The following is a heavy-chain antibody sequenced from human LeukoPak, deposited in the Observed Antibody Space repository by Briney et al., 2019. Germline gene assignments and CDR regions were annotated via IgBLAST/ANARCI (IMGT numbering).Heavy chain of an antibody. CDR2: IYYSGST. D-gene: IGHD1-1*01. Sequence: PSETLSLTCTVSGGSISSSSYYWGWIRQPPGKGLEWIGSIYYSGSTYYNPSLKSRVTISVDTSKNQFSLKLSSVTAADTAVYYCARGLGNFPPGGYWGQGTLVTVSS. CDR3: ARGLGNFPPGGY. CDR1: GGSISSSSYY. J-gene: IGHJ4*02. V-gene: IGHV4-39*01.